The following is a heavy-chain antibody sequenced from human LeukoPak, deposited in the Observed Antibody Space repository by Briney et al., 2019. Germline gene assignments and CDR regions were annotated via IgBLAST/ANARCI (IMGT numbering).Heavy chain of an antibody. CDR3: ARTLLKRGATVTLSFWYFDL. CDR2: ISSSSSTI. D-gene: IGHD4-11*01. V-gene: IGHV3-48*01. J-gene: IGHJ2*01. CDR1: RFTFSSYS. Sequence: GGSLRLSCAASRFTFSSYSMNWDRQAPGKGLEWVSYISSSSSTIYYADSMKGRFTISRDNAKNSLYLQMNSLRAEDTAVYYCARTLLKRGATVTLSFWYFDLWGRGTLVTVSS.